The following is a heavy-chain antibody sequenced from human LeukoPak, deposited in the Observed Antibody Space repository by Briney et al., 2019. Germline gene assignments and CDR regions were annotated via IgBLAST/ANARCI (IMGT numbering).Heavy chain of an antibody. CDR1: GGSISSYY. V-gene: IGHV4-59*01. D-gene: IGHD3-10*01. J-gene: IGHJ5*02. Sequence: PSETLSLTCTVSGGSISSYYWSWIRQPPGKGLEWIGYIYYSGSTNYNPSLKSRVTISVDTSKNQFSLKLSSVTAADTAVYYCAGEERRRRTLLWFGDHPKTNWFDPWGQGTLVTVSS. CDR3: AGEERRRRTLLWFGDHPKTNWFDP. CDR2: IYYSGST.